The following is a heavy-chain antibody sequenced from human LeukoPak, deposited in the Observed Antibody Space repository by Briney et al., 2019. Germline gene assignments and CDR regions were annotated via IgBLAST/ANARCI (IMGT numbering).Heavy chain of an antibody. CDR1: GFSFSSYN. V-gene: IGHV3-21*01. D-gene: IGHD6-13*01. CDR3: ARVAAAGTSRG. Sequence: GGSLRLSCAASGFSFSSYNMNWVRQAPGKVLEWVSSITTSSTYTFYVDSVKGRFTISRDNAKNSLYLQMNSLRVEDTAVYYCARVAAAGTSRGWGQGTLVTVSS. CDR2: ITTSSTYT. J-gene: IGHJ4*02.